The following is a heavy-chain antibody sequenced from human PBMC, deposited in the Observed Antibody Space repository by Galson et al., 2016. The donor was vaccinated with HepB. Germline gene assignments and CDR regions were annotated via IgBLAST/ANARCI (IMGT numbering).Heavy chain of an antibody. CDR2: INEDQSVK. CDR3: ARDPGHSAFDY. J-gene: IGHJ4*01. V-gene: IGHV3-7*01. D-gene: IGHD1-14*01. CDR1: GFNFGGTW. Sequence: SLRLSCAASGFNFGGTWVTWVRQAPGKGLEFVTNINEDQSVKNYVESVKGRFTISRDNAKNTLYLQMSGLRVEDSGIYYCARDPGHSAFDYWGQGVLVTVSS.